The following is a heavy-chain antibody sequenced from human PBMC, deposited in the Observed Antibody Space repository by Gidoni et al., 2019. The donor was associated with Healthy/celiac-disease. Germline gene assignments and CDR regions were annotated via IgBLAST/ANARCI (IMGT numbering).Heavy chain of an antibody. CDR1: GGTFSSYA. CDR2: IIPILGIA. CDR3: ATIGRLEWLLSWSGGPFDP. V-gene: IGHV1-69*04. J-gene: IGHJ5*02. Sequence: QVQLVQSGAEVKKPGSSVKVSCKASGGTFSSYAIRWVRQAPGQGLEWMGRIIPILGIANYAQKFQGRVTITADKSTSTAYMELSSLRSEDTAVYYCATIGRLEWLLSWSGGPFDPWGQGTLVTVSS. D-gene: IGHD3-3*01.